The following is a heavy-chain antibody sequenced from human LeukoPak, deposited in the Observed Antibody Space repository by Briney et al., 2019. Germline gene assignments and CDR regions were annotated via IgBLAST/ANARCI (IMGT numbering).Heavy chain of an antibody. CDR2: INPSGGST. J-gene: IGHJ3*02. V-gene: IGHV1-46*01. CDR1: GYTFTSYY. CDR3: ARARRKEMATLYAFDI. D-gene: IGHD5-24*01. Sequence: ASVKVSCKASGYTFTSYYMHWVRQAPGQGLEWMGIINPSGGSTSYAQKFQGRATMTRDTSTSTVYMELSSLRSEDTAVYYCARARRKEMATLYAFDIWGQGTMVTVSS.